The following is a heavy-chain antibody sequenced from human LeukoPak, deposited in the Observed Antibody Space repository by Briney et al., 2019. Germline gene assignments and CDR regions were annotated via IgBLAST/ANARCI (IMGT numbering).Heavy chain of an antibody. CDR3: ARSRNFLAVAATDDY. V-gene: IGHV1-46*01. Sequence: ASVKVSCKASGYTFTSYDINWVRQATGQGLEWMGIINPSGGSTNYAQKFQGRVTMTRDTSTSTVYMELSSLRSEDTAVYYCARSRNFLAVAATDDYWGQGTLVTVSS. J-gene: IGHJ4*02. D-gene: IGHD6-19*01. CDR2: INPSGGST. CDR1: GYTFTSYD.